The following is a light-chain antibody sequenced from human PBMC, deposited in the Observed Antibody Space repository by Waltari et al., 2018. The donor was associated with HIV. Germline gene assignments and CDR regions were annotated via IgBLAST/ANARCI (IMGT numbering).Light chain of an antibody. CDR2: DVS. CDR1: SSDVGNYNY. J-gene: IGLJ1*01. Sequence: QSALTQPASVSGSPGQSITISCTGTSSDVGNYNYVSWYQQHPGKVPKLMIYDVSKRPSGVSTRLSGSKSGNTAFLTISGLQAEDEADYYCCSYAGTNTYVFGSGTKVTVL. CDR3: CSYAGTNTYV. V-gene: IGLV2-23*02.